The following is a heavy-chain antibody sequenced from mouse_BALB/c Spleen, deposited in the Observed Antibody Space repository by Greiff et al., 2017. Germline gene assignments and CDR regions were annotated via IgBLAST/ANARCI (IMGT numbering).Heavy chain of an antibody. CDR2: ISDGGSYT. J-gene: IGHJ4*01. V-gene: IGHV5-4*02. CDR1: GFTFSDYY. CDR3: ARGGYYYGSNYAMDY. Sequence: EVKLVESGGDLVKPGGSLKLSCAASGFTFSDYYMYWVRQTPEKRLEWVATISDGGSYTYYPDSVKGRFTISRDNAKNNLYLQMSSLKSEDTAMYYCARGGYYYGSNYAMDYWGQGTSVTVSS. D-gene: IGHD1-1*01.